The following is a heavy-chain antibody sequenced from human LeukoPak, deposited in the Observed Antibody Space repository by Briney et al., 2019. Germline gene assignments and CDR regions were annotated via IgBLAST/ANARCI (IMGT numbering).Heavy chain of an antibody. CDR3: ARGPGYYDSSGYPQWYFDY. CDR1: GFTFSNYG. V-gene: IGHV3-33*01. Sequence: GGSLRLSCVASGFTFSNYGMHWVRQAPGKGLEWVAVIWYDGSNKYYADSVKGRFTISRDNSKNTLYLQMNSLRAEDTAVYYCARGPGYYDSSGYPQWYFDYWGQGTLVTVSS. D-gene: IGHD3-22*01. CDR2: IWYDGSNK. J-gene: IGHJ4*02.